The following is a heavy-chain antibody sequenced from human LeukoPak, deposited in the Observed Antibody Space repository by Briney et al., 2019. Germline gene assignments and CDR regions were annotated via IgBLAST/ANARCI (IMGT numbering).Heavy chain of an antibody. V-gene: IGHV3-73*01. Sequence: GGSLKLSCAASGFTFSGSAMHWVRQASGKGLEWVGRIRSKANSYATAYAASVKGRFTISRDDSKNTAYLQMNSLKTEDTAVYYCTRRDPTVTDPPFDYWGQGTLVTVSS. CDR1: GFTFSGSA. CDR3: TRRDPTVTDPPFDY. J-gene: IGHJ4*02. CDR2: IRSKANSYAT. D-gene: IGHD4-17*01.